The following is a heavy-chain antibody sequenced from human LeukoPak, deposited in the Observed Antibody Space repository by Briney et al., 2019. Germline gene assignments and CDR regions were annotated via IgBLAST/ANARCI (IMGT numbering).Heavy chain of an antibody. D-gene: IGHD5-18*01. CDR3: AKHSKPIEDTTIVGGYFDY. J-gene: IGHJ4*02. CDR1: GFTFSSYA. Sequence: GGSLRLSCAASGFTFSSYAMSWVRQAPGKGLEWVSAISGSGGSTYYADSVKGRFTISRDNSKNTLYLQMSSLRAEDTTVYFCAKHSKPIEDTTIVGGYFDYWGQGTPVTVSS. CDR2: ISGSGGST. V-gene: IGHV3-23*01.